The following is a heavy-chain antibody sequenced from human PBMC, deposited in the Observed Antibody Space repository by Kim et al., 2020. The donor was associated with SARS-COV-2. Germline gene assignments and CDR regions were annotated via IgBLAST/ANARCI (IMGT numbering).Heavy chain of an antibody. J-gene: IGHJ3*02. CDR1: GYTFTSYY. D-gene: IGHD3-22*01. V-gene: IGHV1-46*01. CDR3: AREGSLVRITMIVVGLRFSGGCDI. CDR2: INPSGGST. Sequence: ASVKVSCKASGYTFTSYYMHWVRQAPGQGLEWMGIINPSGGSTSYAQKFQGRVTMTRDTSTSTVYMELSSLRSEDTAVYYCAREGSLVRITMIVVGLRFSGGCDIWGQGTMVTVSS.